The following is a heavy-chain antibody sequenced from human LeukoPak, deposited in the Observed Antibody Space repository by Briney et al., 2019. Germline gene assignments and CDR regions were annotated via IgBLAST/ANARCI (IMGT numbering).Heavy chain of an antibody. CDR1: GFTFSSYS. Sequence: GGSLRLSCAASGFTFSSYSMNWVRQAPGKGLEWVSYISSSSSTIYYADSVKGRFTICRDNAKDSLYLQMNSLRAEDTAVYYCARGVRDYFDYWGQGTLVTVSS. D-gene: IGHD4-23*01. CDR3: ARGVRDYFDY. V-gene: IGHV3-48*04. J-gene: IGHJ4*02. CDR2: ISSSSSTI.